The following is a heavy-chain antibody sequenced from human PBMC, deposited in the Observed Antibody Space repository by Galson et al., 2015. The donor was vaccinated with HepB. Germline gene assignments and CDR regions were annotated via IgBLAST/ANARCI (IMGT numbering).Heavy chain of an antibody. CDR1: GFSFSTYS. CDR2: ISSGTI. J-gene: IGHJ4*02. Sequence: SLRLSCAASGFSFSTYSMNWVRQAPGKGLEWVSKISSGTIDYADSVKGRFTISRDNAKNSLYLQMNSLRGEDTAVYYCARDPGVVISYFDYWGQGTLVTVSS. V-gene: IGHV3-48*01. CDR3: ARDPGVVISYFDY. D-gene: IGHD3-3*01.